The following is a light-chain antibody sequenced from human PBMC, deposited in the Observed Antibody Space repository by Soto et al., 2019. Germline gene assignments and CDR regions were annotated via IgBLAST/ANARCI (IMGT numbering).Light chain of an antibody. CDR1: ESISRW. CDR3: QQYNDYST. V-gene: IGKV1-5*01. J-gene: IGKJ1*01. Sequence: DIQMTQSPSSVSASIGDTVTITFRASESISRWLAWFQQKPGKAPNLLIYDASILQSGVPSRFSGSGSGTDFTLTISSLQPEDFVTYYCQQYNDYSTFGQGTKVDIK. CDR2: DAS.